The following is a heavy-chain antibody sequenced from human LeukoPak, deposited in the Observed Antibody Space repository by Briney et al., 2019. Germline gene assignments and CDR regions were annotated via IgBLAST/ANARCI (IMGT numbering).Heavy chain of an antibody. J-gene: IGHJ6*04. CDR2: TNPSGGST. CDR3: ARDLGAYYGSGSRNV. V-gene: IGHV1-46*01. Sequence: ASVKVSCKASGYTFTSYYMHWVRQAPGQGLEWMGITNPSGGSTSYAQKFQGRVTMTRDTSTSTVYMELSSLRSEDTAVYYCARDLGAYYGSGSRNVWGKGTTVTVSS. CDR1: GYTFTSYY. D-gene: IGHD3-10*01.